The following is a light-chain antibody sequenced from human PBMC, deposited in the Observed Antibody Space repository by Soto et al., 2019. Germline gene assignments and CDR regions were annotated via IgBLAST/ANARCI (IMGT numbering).Light chain of an antibody. CDR2: GAT. J-gene: IGKJ2*01. Sequence: ELVLTQSPGTLSLSPGERATLSCRASQSVKSVYLAWYQQKLGQAPRLLIYGATSRATGIPDRFSGSGSGTDFSLTISRLEPEDFAVYYCKKYGSSPRTFGQGTKVEI. CDR3: KKYGSSPRT. V-gene: IGKV3-20*01. CDR1: QSVKSVY.